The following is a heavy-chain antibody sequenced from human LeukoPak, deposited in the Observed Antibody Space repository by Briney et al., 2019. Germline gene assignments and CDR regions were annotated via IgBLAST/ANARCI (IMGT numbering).Heavy chain of an antibody. CDR1: GYSFSSYW. J-gene: IGHJ4*02. Sequence: GESLKISCKGFGYSFSSYWIGWVRQMPGKGLEWMGIIYPGDSDTRYSPSFQGQVTISADKSLSTAYLQWNSLKASDTAMYYCARQDGNSAYYFDYWGQGSLVTVSS. CDR2: IYPGDSDT. V-gene: IGHV5-51*01. D-gene: IGHD4-23*01. CDR3: ARQDGNSAYYFDY.